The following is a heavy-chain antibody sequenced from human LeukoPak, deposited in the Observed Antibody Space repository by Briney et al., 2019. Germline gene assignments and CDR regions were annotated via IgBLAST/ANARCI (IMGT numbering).Heavy chain of an antibody. CDR1: GGSISSYY. V-gene: IGHV4-59*01. J-gene: IGHJ4*02. CDR2: IYSSGCT. Sequence: SETLSLTCTVSGGSISSYYWSWIRQPPGKELEWLGYIYSSGCTNYNPSLKSRVTVSVDTSKKQFSLKLSSVTAADTAVYYCARVLGSGYSDYWGQGTLVTVSS. CDR3: ARVLGSGYSDY. D-gene: IGHD2-15*01.